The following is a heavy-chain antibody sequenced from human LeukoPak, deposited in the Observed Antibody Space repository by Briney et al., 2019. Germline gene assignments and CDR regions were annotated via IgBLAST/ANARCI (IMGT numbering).Heavy chain of an antibody. CDR1: GCSFSSYA. V-gene: IGHV1-69*04. Sequence: SVKVSCKASGCSFSSYAISWVRQAPGQGLEWMGRIIPILGIANYAQKFQGRVTITADKSTSTAYMELSSLRSEDTAVYYCAARWLLEYYFDYWGQGTLVTVSS. CDR3: AARWLLEYYFDY. D-gene: IGHD5-24*01. CDR2: IIPILGIA. J-gene: IGHJ4*02.